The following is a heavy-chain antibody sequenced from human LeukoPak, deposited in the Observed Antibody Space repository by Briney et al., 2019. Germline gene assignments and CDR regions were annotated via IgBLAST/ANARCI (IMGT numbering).Heavy chain of an antibody. D-gene: IGHD2-21*01. Sequence: ASVKVSCKASGGTFSSYAISWVRQAPGQGLEWMGRIIPILGIANYAQKFQGRVTITADKSTSTAYMELSSLRSEDTAVYYCARVGVVIAHYFDYWGQGTLVTVSS. CDR2: IIPILGIA. J-gene: IGHJ4*02. CDR1: GGTFSSYA. CDR3: ARVGVVIAHYFDY. V-gene: IGHV1-69*04.